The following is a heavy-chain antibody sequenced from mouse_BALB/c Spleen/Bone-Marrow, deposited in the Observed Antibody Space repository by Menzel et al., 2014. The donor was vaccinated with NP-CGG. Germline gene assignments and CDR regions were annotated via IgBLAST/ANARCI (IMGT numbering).Heavy chain of an antibody. CDR2: TNPYNGDT. Sequence: VQLQQSGPELVKPGASVKISCKASGYSFTGYFMNWVMQSHGKSLEWIGRTNPYNGDTFYNQKFKGKATLTVDKSSSTAHMELRSLASEDSAVYYRARSGYYGSSYFDYWGQGTTLTVSS. CDR3: ARSGYYGSSYFDY. V-gene: IGHV1-20*02. J-gene: IGHJ2*01. D-gene: IGHD1-1*01. CDR1: GYSFTGYF.